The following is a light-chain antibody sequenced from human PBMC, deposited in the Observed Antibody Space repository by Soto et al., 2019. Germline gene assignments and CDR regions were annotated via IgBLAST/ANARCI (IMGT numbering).Light chain of an antibody. CDR3: QQSNSWPYT. CDR1: QSVSHN. CDR2: GAS. J-gene: IGKJ2*01. Sequence: EILMTQSPATLSVSPGERATLSCRASQSVSHNLAWYQQKPGQAPRLLFYGASTRATGIPARFSGSGSGTDFTLTISSLQYEDFAVYCQQSNSWPYTFGQGTKLEIK. V-gene: IGKV3-15*01.